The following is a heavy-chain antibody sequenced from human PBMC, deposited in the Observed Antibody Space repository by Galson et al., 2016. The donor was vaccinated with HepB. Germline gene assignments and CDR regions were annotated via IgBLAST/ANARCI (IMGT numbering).Heavy chain of an antibody. D-gene: IGHD4-17*01. J-gene: IGHJ2*01. V-gene: IGHV4-59*01. CDR2: ISYSGTT. Sequence: TLSLTCSVSGGSITPYFWNWVRQSPGKGLEWVGYISYSGTTNYNPSLKTRVTISVDTSKNQFSLRLSSVTAAAPAVDYCARVWKTTALTPNWYFDLWGRGTLVSVSS. CDR3: ARVWKTTALTPNWYFDL. CDR1: GGSITPYF.